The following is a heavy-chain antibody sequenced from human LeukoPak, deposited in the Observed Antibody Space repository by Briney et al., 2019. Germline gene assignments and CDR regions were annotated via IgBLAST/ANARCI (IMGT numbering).Heavy chain of an antibody. V-gene: IGHV1-69*06. CDR3: ARSPSNIWSGYKRVWYFDL. J-gene: IGHJ2*01. Sequence: SVKVSCKASGGTFSSYAISWVRQAPGQGLEWMGRIIPIFGTANYAQKFQGRVTITADKSTSTAYMELSSLRSEDTAVYYCARSPSNIWSGYKRVWYFDLWGRGTLVTVAS. D-gene: IGHD3-3*01. CDR1: GGTFSSYA. CDR2: IIPIFGTA.